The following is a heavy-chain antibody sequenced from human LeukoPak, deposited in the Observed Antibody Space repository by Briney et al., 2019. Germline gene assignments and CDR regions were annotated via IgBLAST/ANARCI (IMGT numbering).Heavy chain of an antibody. J-gene: IGHJ4*02. CDR1: GYTFTGYY. Sequence: ASVKVSCKASGYTFTGYYMHWVRQAPGQGLEWMGWINPNSGGTNYAQKFQGRVTMTRDTSISTAYMELSRLRSDDTAVYYCAREPIPSMVRGVIYGYWGQGTLVTVSS. CDR3: AREPIPSMVRGVIYGY. D-gene: IGHD3-10*01. CDR2: INPNSGGT. V-gene: IGHV1-2*02.